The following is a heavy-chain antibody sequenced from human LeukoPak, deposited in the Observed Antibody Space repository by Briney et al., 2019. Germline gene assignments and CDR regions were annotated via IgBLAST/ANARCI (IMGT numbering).Heavy chain of an antibody. CDR1: GFTVSIYG. Sequence: GGSLRLSCAASGFTVSIYGMSWVRQAPGKGLEWVSHISGLGRSTYYADSVKGRFTISTDNSKNTLYLQMNSLRAEDTAVYYCARDRVYSGYDTFDYWGQGTLVTVSS. D-gene: IGHD5-12*01. J-gene: IGHJ4*02. CDR2: ISGLGRST. CDR3: ARDRVYSGYDTFDY. V-gene: IGHV3-23*01.